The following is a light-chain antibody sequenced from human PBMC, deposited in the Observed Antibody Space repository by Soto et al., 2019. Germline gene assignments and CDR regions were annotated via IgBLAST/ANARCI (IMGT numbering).Light chain of an antibody. CDR1: QSISSN. V-gene: IGKV3-15*01. Sequence: LSCRASQSISSNLAWYQQKPGQAPRLLIYGASTRATDMPGTFSGRGSGTEFTLTITSLRPEDFGVYYCQQYRSWPRTVGQGTKVDIK. J-gene: IGKJ1*01. CDR2: GAS. CDR3: QQYRSWPRT.